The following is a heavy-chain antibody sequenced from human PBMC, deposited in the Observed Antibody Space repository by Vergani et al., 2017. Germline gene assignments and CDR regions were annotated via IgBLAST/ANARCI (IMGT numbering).Heavy chain of an antibody. D-gene: IGHD3-10*01. CDR3: AREGRMGSGVDC. CDR2: IYYSGST. Sequence: QVQLQESGPGLVKPSQTLSLTCTVSGGSISSGDYYWSWIRQPPGKGLEWIGYIYYSGSTYNPSLKSRVTISVDTSKNQFSLKLSSVTAADTAVYYCAREGRMGSGVDCWGQGTLVTVSS. V-gene: IGHV4-30-4*08. CDR1: GGSISSGDYY. J-gene: IGHJ4*02.